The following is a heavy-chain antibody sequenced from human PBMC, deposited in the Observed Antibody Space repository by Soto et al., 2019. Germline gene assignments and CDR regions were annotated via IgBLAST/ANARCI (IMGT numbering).Heavy chain of an antibody. Sequence: SVKVSCKASGGTFSRYAISWVRQAPGQGLEWMGGIIPIFGTPSYAQKFQGRVTITADESTKTYMELSSLTSEDTAVYYCARGTRGYYYGSGSYYPNYYYYGMDVWGQGTTVTVSS. CDR2: IIPIFGTP. CDR1: GGTFSRYA. V-gene: IGHV1-69*13. J-gene: IGHJ6*02. D-gene: IGHD3-10*01. CDR3: ARGTRGYYYGSGSYYPNYYYYGMDV.